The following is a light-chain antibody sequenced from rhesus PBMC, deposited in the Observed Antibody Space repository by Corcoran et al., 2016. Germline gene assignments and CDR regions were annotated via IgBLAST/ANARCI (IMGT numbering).Light chain of an antibody. Sequence: DIQMSQSPSSLSASVGHRVTLTCRATQGVGRYLHWYQQKVGRAPKLLIYYATTLESGVPSRFSGSGSGTDFALTISRLEPDDCATYCCQQGRSNPRTFGQGAKVE. V-gene: IGKV1-32*02. CDR3: QQGRSNPRT. J-gene: IGKJ1*01. CDR1: QGVGRY. CDR2: YAT.